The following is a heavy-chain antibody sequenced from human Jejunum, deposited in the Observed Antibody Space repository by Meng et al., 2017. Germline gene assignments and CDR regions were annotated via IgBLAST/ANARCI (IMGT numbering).Heavy chain of an antibody. CDR1: GYTFTDCY. V-gene: IGHV1-2*02. CDR2: IDPKSGVT. Sequence: ASVKVSCKASGYTFTDCYLHWLRQAPGQGLEWMGRIDPKSGVTDIAQKFQGRVTVTRDTSIATAFVELTSLRSDDTAIYYCARISSSWYDTNMDVWGQGTTVTVSS. CDR3: ARISSSWYDTNMDV. D-gene: IGHD6-13*01. J-gene: IGHJ6*02.